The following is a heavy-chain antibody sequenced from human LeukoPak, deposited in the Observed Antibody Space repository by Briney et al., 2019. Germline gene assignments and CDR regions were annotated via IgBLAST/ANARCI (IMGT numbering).Heavy chain of an antibody. D-gene: IGHD1-26*01. V-gene: IGHV1-46*01. CDR2: INPSGGST. CDR1: GYTFTSYY. J-gene: IGHJ4*02. CDR3: ARDANSGSGIYYFDY. Sequence: ASVKVSCKASGYTFTSYYMHWVRQAPGQGLEWMGIINPSGGSTSYAQKFQGRVTMTRDTSTSTVYMELSSLRSEDTAVYYCARDANSGSGIYYFDYWGQGTLVTVSS.